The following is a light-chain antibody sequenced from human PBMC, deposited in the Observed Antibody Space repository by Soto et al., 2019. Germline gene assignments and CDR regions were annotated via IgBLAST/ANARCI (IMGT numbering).Light chain of an antibody. Sequence: EIVLTHSPVSLSLSPGESATLSCRASRSVSSNLAWYQQKPGQAPRLLIYDASNRDTGIPARFSGNGSGTDYTLTISSLEPEDFALYYCQQYNNRPPLFGQGTKVDNK. CDR3: QQYNNRPPL. J-gene: IGKJ1*01. CDR1: RSVSSN. CDR2: DAS. V-gene: IGKV3-11*01.